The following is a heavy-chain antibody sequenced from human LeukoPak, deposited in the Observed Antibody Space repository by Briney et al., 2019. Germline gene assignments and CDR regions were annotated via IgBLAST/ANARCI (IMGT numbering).Heavy chain of an antibody. CDR3: ASPPSVDSSSPYYFEY. D-gene: IGHD6-6*01. V-gene: IGHV1-46*01. J-gene: IGHJ4*02. Sequence: ASVKVSCKASGYTFTSYYLHWVRQAPGQGLEWMGIINPSGGSTSYAQKFQGRVTMTRDTSTSTVYMELSSLRSEDTAVYYCASPPSVDSSSPYYFEYWGQGTLVTVSS. CDR2: INPSGGST. CDR1: GYTFTSYY.